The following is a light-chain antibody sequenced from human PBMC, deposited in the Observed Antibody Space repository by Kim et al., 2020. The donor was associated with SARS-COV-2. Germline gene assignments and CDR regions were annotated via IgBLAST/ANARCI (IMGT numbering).Light chain of an antibody. CDR3: ETSDVDTQV. V-gene: IGLV4-60*03. Sequence: QLVLTQSSSASASLGSSVKLTCTLSSGHSNYFITWHQQQPGKAPRFLMRLKSDGVFDKGSGVPDRFSGSSSGADRYLTISNLRSEDEAEYYCETSDVDTQVFGGGTQLTVL. CDR2: LKSDGVF. CDR1: SGHSNYF. J-gene: IGLJ3*02.